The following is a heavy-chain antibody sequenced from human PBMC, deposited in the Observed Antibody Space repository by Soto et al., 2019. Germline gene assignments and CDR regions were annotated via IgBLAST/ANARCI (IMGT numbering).Heavy chain of an antibody. J-gene: IGHJ4*02. V-gene: IGHV1-2*02. D-gene: IGHD6-6*01. Sequence: QVQVVQSGPEVRIPGASVKVSCKTSGYPFANYYVHWVRQAPGKGLEWLGGINPKRGDTVYAQKFRGRVTLTMDISITTVYMELSRLTSDDTAVYYCAKIEGSASSTGDWGPGTLVTISS. CDR2: INPKRGDT. CDR1: GYPFANYY. CDR3: AKIEGSASSTGD.